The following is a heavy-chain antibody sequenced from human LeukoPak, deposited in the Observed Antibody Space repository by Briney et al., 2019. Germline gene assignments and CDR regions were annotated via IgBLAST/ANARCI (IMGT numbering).Heavy chain of an antibody. CDR1: GYTFTSYG. J-gene: IGHJ4*02. D-gene: IGHD2-2*01. Sequence: ASVKVSCKASGYTFTSYGISWVRQAPGQGLEWMGWISAYNGNTNYAQKLQGRVTMTTDTSTSTAYMELRSLRSDDTAVYYCARATIVVVPAANRPPDYWGQGTLVTVSS. V-gene: IGHV1-18*01. CDR2: ISAYNGNT. CDR3: ARATIVVVPAANRPPDY.